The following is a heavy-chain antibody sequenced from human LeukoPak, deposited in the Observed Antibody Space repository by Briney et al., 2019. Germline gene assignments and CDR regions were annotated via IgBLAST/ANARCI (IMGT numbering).Heavy chain of an antibody. J-gene: IGHJ4*02. CDR1: GYSISSGYY. D-gene: IGHD2-2*02. CDR2: IYHSGST. CDR3: ARDLSVGIVVVPAAIPYCDY. V-gene: IGHV4-38-2*02. Sequence: SETLSLTCTGSGYSISSGYYWGWIRQPPGKGLEWIGSIYHSGSTYYNPSLKSRVTISVDTSKNQFSLKLSSVTAADTAVYYCARDLSVGIVVVPAAIPYCDYWGQGTLVTVCS.